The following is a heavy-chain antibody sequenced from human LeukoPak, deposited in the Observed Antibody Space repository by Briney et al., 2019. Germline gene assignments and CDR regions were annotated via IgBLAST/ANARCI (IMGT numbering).Heavy chain of an antibody. V-gene: IGHV3-7*01. D-gene: IGHD3-9*01. CDR3: ARELRTPYDILGRGNAFDI. J-gene: IGHJ3*02. Sequence: PGGSLRLSCAASGFTFSSYWMSWVRQAPGKGLEWVANIKQDGSEKYYVDSVKGRFTISRDNAKNSLYLQMNSLRAEDTAVYYCARELRTPYDILGRGNAFDIWGQGTRVTVSS. CDR2: IKQDGSEK. CDR1: GFTFSSYW.